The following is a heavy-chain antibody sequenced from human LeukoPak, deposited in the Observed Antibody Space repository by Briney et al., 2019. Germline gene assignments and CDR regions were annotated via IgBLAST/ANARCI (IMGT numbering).Heavy chain of an antibody. V-gene: IGHV4-34*01. J-gene: IGHJ4*02. D-gene: IGHD4-17*01. CDR1: GGSFSGYY. CDR2: INHSGST. Sequence: SETLSLTCAVYGGSFSGYYWSWIRQPPGKGLEWIGEINHSGSTNYNPSLKSRVTISVDTSKNQFSLKLSSVTAADTAVYYCARYLTAVTTYSDYWGQGTLVTVSS. CDR3: ARYLTAVTTYSDY.